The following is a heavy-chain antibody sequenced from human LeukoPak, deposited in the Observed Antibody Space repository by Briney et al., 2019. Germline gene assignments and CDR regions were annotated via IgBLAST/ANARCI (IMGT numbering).Heavy chain of an antibody. V-gene: IGHV3-33*08. CDR2: IWYDGSNK. D-gene: IGHD2/OR15-2a*01. CDR3: ARGGQYYYFDY. CDR1: GFTFSNYN. J-gene: IGHJ4*02. Sequence: AGGSLRLSCAASGFTFSNYNMNWVRQAPGKRLEWVAVIWYDGSNKYYADSVKGRFTISRDNSRNTLYLQMNSLRAEDTAVYYCARGGQYYYFDYWGQGTLVTVSS.